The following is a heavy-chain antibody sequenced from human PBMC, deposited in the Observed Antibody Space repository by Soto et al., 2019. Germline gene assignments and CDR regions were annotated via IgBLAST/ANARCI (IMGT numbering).Heavy chain of an antibody. CDR1: GFTFSSYG. J-gene: IGHJ4*02. CDR2: IIYDGSTK. CDR3: AKDRMGAGVRGYFDY. D-gene: IGHD3-10*01. V-gene: IGHV3-30*18. Sequence: QVQLVESGGGVVQPGRSLRLSCAASGFTFSSYGMHWVRQAPGKGLEWVAVIIYDGSTKYYADSVKGRFTTSRDNSKSTRYLQMNSLRAEDTAVYYCAKDRMGAGVRGYFDYWGQGTLVTVSS.